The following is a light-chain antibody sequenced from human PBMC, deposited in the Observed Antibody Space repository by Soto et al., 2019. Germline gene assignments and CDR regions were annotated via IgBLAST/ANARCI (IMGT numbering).Light chain of an antibody. V-gene: IGKV3-20*01. CDR1: QSVSSSY. Sequence: EIVLTQSPGTLSLSPGERATLSCRASQSVSSSYLAWYQQKPGQAPRLLIYGASSSATGSPNRLSGSGSGTDFTLTITRLEPEDFAVYYCQQYGSSPLTFGQGTRLEIK. CDR3: QQYGSSPLT. J-gene: IGKJ5*01. CDR2: GAS.